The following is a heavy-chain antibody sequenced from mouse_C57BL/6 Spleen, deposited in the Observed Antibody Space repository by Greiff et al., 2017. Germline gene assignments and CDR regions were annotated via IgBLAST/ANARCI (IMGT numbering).Heavy chain of an antibody. CDR2: IDPETGGT. J-gene: IGHJ2*01. V-gene: IGHV1-15*01. Sequence: QVQLQQSGAELVRPGASVTLSCKASGYTFTDYEMHWVKQTPVHGLEWIGAIDPETGGTAYNQKFKGKAILTADKSSSTAYMELRSLTSEDSAVYYCTREGLPRPGDFDYWGQGTTLTVSS. D-gene: IGHD2-2*01. CDR3: TREGLPRPGDFDY. CDR1: GYTFTDYE.